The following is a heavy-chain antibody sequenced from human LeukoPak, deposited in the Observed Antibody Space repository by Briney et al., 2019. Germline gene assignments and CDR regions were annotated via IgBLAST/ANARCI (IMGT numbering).Heavy chain of an antibody. D-gene: IGHD4-23*01. V-gene: IGHV4-61*01. CDR3: ARGKRVTPLFDY. J-gene: IGHJ4*02. CDR1: GGSISSDIYY. CDR2: IYYSGST. Sequence: PSETLSLTCTVSGGSISSDIYYWSWIRQPPGKGLEWIGYIYYSGSTNYNPSLKSRVTISVDTSKNQFSLKLSSVTAADTAVYYCARGKRVTPLFDYWGQGILVTVSS.